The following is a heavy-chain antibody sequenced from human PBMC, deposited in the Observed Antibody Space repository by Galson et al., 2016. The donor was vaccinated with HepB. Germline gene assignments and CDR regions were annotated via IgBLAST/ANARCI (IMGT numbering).Heavy chain of an antibody. Sequence: SVKVSCKASGYSFSSYVMHWVRQAPGQRLEWMGWISAGNGNTKYSQKLQGRVTMTRSASIRTTYMELSSLRSDDTAVYYCARGRVFGSSGYALDIWGQGTMVTVSS. V-gene: IGHV1-3*01. CDR2: ISAGNGNT. CDR3: ARGRVFGSSGYALDI. J-gene: IGHJ3*02. D-gene: IGHD3-22*01. CDR1: GYSFSSYV.